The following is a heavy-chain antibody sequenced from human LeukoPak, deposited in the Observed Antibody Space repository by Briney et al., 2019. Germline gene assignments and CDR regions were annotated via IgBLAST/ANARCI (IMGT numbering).Heavy chain of an antibody. V-gene: IGHV4-39*07. J-gene: IGHJ6*03. CDR3: ARDIADGYGGTMDV. CDR2: FYSSGST. Sequence: SETLSLTCNVSGDPLNDNLYYWGWIRQSPGKGLEWIGAFYSSGSTSSHSSLKSRVTISGDRSKNQFSVKLSSVTAADTAVYFCARDIADGYGGTMDVWGKGTTVTVSS. D-gene: IGHD5-24*01. CDR1: GDPLNDNLYY.